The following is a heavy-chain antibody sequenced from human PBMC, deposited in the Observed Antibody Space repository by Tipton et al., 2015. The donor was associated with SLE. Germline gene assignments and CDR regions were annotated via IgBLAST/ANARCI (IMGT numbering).Heavy chain of an antibody. Sequence: VQLVQSGGGLVQPGGSLRLSCAASGFTFSSYEMNWVRQAPGKGLEWVSYISSSGYTIYYADSVKGRFTISRDNAKNSLYLQMNSLRAEDTAVYYCARGARVAFDIWGQGTMVTVSS. J-gene: IGHJ3*02. CDR1: GFTFSSYE. CDR3: ARGARVAFDI. V-gene: IGHV3-48*03. CDR2: ISSSGYTI.